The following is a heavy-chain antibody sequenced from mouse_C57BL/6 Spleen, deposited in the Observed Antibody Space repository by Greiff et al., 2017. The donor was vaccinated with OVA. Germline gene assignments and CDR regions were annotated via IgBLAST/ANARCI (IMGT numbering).Heavy chain of an antibody. CDR2: IDPETGGT. J-gene: IGHJ2*01. V-gene: IGHV1-15*01. CDR1: GYTFTDYE. CDR3: TRQEVTTTTSYYFDY. D-gene: IGHD2-2*01. Sequence: VQLQESGAELVRPGASVTLSCKASGYTFTDYEMHWVKQTPVHGLEWIGAIDPETGGTAYNQKFKGKAILTADKSSSTAYMELRSLTSEDSAVYYCTRQEVTTTTSYYFDYWGQGTTLTVSS.